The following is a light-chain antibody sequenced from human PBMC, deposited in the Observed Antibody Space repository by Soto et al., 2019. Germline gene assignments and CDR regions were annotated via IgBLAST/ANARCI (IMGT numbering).Light chain of an antibody. V-gene: IGKV1-39*01. CDR3: QQSYSTPYT. CDR2: AAS. CDR1: QNINTY. Sequence: DIQMTQSPSSLSAGVGDRVTITCRASQNINTYLNWYQQKPGKAPKLLIYAASSLQSGVPSRFSGSGSGTDFTLTISSLQPEDFATYYCQQSYSTPYTFGQGTKVDIK. J-gene: IGKJ2*01.